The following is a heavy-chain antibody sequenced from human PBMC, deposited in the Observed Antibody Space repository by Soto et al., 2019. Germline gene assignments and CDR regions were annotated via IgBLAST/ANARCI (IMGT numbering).Heavy chain of an antibody. CDR3: ARFIGGAYGMDV. D-gene: IGHD2-15*01. J-gene: IGHJ6*02. V-gene: IGHV1-3*01. CDR1: GYTFTSHA. Sequence: ASVKVSCKASGYTFTSHAMHWVRQAPGQGLEWMGWINAGNGNTKYSQKFQGSVTITRDTSATTAYMELSSLRSEDTAVYYCARFIGGAYGMDVWGQGTTVTVSS. CDR2: INAGNGNT.